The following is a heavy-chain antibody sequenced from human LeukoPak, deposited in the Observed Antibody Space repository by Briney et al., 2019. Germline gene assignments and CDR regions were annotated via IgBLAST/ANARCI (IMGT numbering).Heavy chain of an antibody. V-gene: IGHV3-30*04. CDR2: ISHHGSNE. CDR3: ARDSGDAVDY. Sequence: GGSLRLSCEASGFTFSTYPMHWVRQAPDKGLEWVAMISHHGSNEYYADSVKGRFTISRDNSKNTLYLQMNSLRAEDTAVYYCARDSGDAVDYWGQGTLVTVSS. CDR1: GFTFSTYP. J-gene: IGHJ4*02.